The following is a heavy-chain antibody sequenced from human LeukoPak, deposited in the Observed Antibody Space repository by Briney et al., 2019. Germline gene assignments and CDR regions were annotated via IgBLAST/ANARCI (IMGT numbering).Heavy chain of an antibody. CDR1: GFTFSNYW. D-gene: IGHD3-3*01. CDR2: IKQDGSEK. Sequence: PGGSLRLSCAASGFTFSNYWMSWVRQAPGKGLEWVANIKQDGSEKYYVDSVKGRLTISRDNAKNSLFLQMNSLRAEDTAVYYCARLGVTRPGYWGQGTLVTVSS. V-gene: IGHV3-7*02. CDR3: ARLGVTRPGY. J-gene: IGHJ4*02.